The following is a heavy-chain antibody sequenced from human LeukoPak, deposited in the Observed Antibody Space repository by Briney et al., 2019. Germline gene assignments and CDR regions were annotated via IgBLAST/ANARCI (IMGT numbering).Heavy chain of an antibody. J-gene: IGHJ4*02. CDR3: ASGYGYGAPFDY. Sequence: PGGSLTLSCAASGFTFSSYWMSWVRQAPGKGLEWVANIKQDGSEKYYVDSVKGRFTISRDNAKNSLYLQMNSLRAEDTAVYYCASGYGYGAPFDYWGQGTLVTVSS. CDR2: IKQDGSEK. CDR1: GFTFSSYW. D-gene: IGHD5-18*01. V-gene: IGHV3-7*01.